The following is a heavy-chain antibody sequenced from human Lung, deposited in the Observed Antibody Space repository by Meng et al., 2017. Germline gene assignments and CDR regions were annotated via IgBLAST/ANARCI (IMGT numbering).Heavy chain of an antibody. V-gene: IGHV4-61*08. D-gene: IGHD4-23*01. CDR3: ARGGTVVNLGY. CDR2: VYFSGNT. J-gene: IGHJ4*02. CDR1: GDSVSSGGYY. Sequence: QVQLQESGPGLVRPSETLSLTCTVSGDSVSSGGYYWSWIRQPPGKGLEWIGYVYFSGNTNYNPSLKSRFTISLDTSKNQFSLKLNSVTAADTAVYYCARGGTVVNLGYWGPGTLVTVSS.